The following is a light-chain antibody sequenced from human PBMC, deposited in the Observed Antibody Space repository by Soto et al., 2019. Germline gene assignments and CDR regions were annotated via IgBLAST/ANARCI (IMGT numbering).Light chain of an antibody. CDR2: GAS. Sequence: EIVLTQSPGTVSLSPGERATLSCRSSQTVSSNFLAWYQQKPGQAPRLLIYGASDRATGVPDRFTGSGPGTDFTLTISRLEPEDFAVYYCQQYGNTPQTFGQGTKVDIK. J-gene: IGKJ1*01. CDR1: QTVSSNF. V-gene: IGKV3-20*01. CDR3: QQYGNTPQT.